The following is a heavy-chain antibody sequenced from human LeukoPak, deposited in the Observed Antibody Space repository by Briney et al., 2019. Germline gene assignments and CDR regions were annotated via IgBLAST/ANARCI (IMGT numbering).Heavy chain of an antibody. CDR3: ARDSSSPYWYFNL. Sequence: PGGSLRLSCAASGFTFSDYYMSWIRQAPGKGLEWVSLISSSQRAINYGDSVKGRFTTSRDNAKNSLYPQMNSLRAEDTAVYYCARDSSSPYWYFNLWGRGTLVTVSS. V-gene: IGHV3-11*04. CDR1: GFTFSDYY. D-gene: IGHD6-6*01. J-gene: IGHJ2*01. CDR2: ISSSQRAI.